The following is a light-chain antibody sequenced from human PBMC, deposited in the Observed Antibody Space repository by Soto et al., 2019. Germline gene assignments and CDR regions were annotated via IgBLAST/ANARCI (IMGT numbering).Light chain of an antibody. J-gene: IGLJ3*02. CDR2: DVS. Sequence: QSALTQPRSVSGSPGQSVTISCTGTSSDVGGYDYVSWYQQHPGRAPKVMIYDVSKRPSGVPNRFSGSKFGNTASLTISGLQTEDEADYYCCSYAGTYTWVFGGGTKVTVL. CDR3: CSYAGTYTWV. CDR1: SSDVGGYDY. V-gene: IGLV2-11*01.